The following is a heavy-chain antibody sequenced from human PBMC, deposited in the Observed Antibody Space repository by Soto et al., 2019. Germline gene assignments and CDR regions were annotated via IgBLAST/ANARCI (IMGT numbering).Heavy chain of an antibody. CDR2: IYSGGST. CDR1: GFTVSSNY. D-gene: IGHD2-2*01. V-gene: IGHV3-66*01. CDR3: GIVVVPAADDAFDI. Sequence: GGSLRLSCAASGFTVSSNYMSWVRQAPGKGLEWVSVIYSGGSTYYADSVKGRFTISRDNSKNTLYLQMNSLRAEDTAVYYCGIVVVPAADDAFDIWGQGTMVTISS. J-gene: IGHJ3*02.